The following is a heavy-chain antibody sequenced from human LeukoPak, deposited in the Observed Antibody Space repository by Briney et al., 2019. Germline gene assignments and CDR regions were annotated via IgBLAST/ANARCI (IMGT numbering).Heavy chain of an antibody. Sequence: GSLRLSCAASGFTVSSNYMNWVRQAPGKGLEWIGSFYHSGITNYNPSLKSRVTISVDTSKNQFSLKLSSVTAADTAVYYCARGPGIAMVDWGQGTLVTVSS. CDR1: GFTVSSNY. D-gene: IGHD5-18*01. CDR3: ARGPGIAMVD. J-gene: IGHJ4*02. V-gene: IGHV4-34*01. CDR2: FYHSGIT.